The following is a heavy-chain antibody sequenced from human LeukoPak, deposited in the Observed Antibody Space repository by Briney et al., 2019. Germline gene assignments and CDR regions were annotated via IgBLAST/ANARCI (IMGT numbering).Heavy chain of an antibody. CDR1: GYTFTSYY. Sequence: ASVKVSCKASGYTFTSYYMHWVRQAPGQGLEWMGIINPSGGSTSYAQKFQGRVTMTRDTSTSTVYMELSSLRSKDTAVYYCATISYCSSTSCHAGYFDYWGQGTLVTVSS. V-gene: IGHV1-46*01. CDR2: INPSGGST. D-gene: IGHD2-2*01. CDR3: ATISYCSSTSCHAGYFDY. J-gene: IGHJ4*02.